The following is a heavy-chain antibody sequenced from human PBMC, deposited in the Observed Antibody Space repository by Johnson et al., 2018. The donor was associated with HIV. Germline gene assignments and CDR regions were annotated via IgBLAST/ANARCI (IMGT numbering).Heavy chain of an antibody. CDR3: ASSWGNAFDI. Sequence: QMLLVESGGGVVQPGRSLRLSCAASGFTFTTYAMHWVRQAPGKGLEWVAVISYDGSNKYYADSVKGRLTISRDNSKNTLYLQMNSLRAEDTAVYYCASSWGNAFDIWGQGTMVTVSS. CDR1: GFTFTTYA. CDR2: ISYDGSNK. V-gene: IGHV3-30*04. J-gene: IGHJ3*02. D-gene: IGHD7-27*01.